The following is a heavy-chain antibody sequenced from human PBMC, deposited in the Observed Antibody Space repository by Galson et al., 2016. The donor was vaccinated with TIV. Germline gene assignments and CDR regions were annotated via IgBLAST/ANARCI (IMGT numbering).Heavy chain of an antibody. CDR3: ATDRNKDLDTYSYYYGMDV. CDR2: INPIFGTA. D-gene: IGHD5-18*01. CDR1: GGTFSTYV. V-gene: IGHV1-69*13. Sequence: SVKVSCKASGGTFSTYVFSWLRQAPGQGLEWMGVINPIFGTANYAQTFQGRLTITADESTSSAYMELSSLRSEDTAVYYCATDRNKDLDTYSYYYGMDVWGQGTTVTVSS. J-gene: IGHJ6*02.